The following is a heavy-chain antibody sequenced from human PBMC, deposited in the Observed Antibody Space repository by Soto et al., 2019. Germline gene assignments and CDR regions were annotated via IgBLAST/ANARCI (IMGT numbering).Heavy chain of an antibody. Sequence: QVQLVQSGAEVKKPGSSVKVSCKASGGTFSSYAINWVRQAPGQGLEWMGGIIPIFGTANYAQKFQGRVTITAAKSTNTAYDELRSLRSEDTAVYYCASSSPPTVTMYSRYFDLWGRGTLVTVSS. V-gene: IGHV1-69*14. CDR2: IIPIFGTA. CDR1: GGTFSSYA. D-gene: IGHD4-17*01. CDR3: ASSSPPTVTMYSRYFDL. J-gene: IGHJ2*01.